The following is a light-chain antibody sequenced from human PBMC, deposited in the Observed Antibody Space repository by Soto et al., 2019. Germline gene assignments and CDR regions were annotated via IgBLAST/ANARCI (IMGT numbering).Light chain of an antibody. CDR1: QSVSSN. Sequence: EIVLTQSPATLSLSPGERATLSCRASQSVSSNLAWYQQKPGQAPRLLIYDASTRAADIPARFSGSASGTEFILTISSLQSEDFAVYYCQQYDNWPPITFGGGTKVDI. CDR3: QQYDNWPPIT. J-gene: IGKJ4*01. CDR2: DAS. V-gene: IGKV3-15*01.